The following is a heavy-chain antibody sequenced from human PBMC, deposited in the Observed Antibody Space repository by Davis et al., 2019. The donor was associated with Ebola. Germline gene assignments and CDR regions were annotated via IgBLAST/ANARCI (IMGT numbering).Heavy chain of an antibody. Sequence: GESLKISCAASGFTFSSYGMHWVRQAPGTGLEWVAVISYDGTNKYYGDSVKGRFTISRDNSESTLYLQMNSLRAEDTAVYYCAPVPAATSLDYWGQGTLVTVSS. CDR1: GFTFSSYG. CDR3: APVPAATSLDY. D-gene: IGHD2-2*01. CDR2: ISYDGTNK. J-gene: IGHJ4*02. V-gene: IGHV3-30*03.